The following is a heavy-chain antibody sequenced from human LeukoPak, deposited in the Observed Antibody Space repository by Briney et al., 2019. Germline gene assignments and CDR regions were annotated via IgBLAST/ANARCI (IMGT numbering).Heavy chain of an antibody. Sequence: GGSLRLSCAASGFTFSSYAMSWVRQAPGKGLEWVSAISGSGGSTYYADSVKGRFTISRDNSKNTLCLQMNSLRAEDTAVYYCAKPNYGDYVSVPFDYWGQGTLVTVSS. CDR1: GFTFSSYA. CDR3: AKPNYGDYVSVPFDY. V-gene: IGHV3-23*01. J-gene: IGHJ4*02. D-gene: IGHD4-17*01. CDR2: ISGSGGST.